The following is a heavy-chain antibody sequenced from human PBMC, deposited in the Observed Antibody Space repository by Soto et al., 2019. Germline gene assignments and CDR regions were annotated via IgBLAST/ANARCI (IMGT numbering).Heavy chain of an antibody. CDR2: IIPMFDTP. J-gene: IGHJ4*02. V-gene: IGHV1-69*12. D-gene: IGHD2-15*01. Sequence: QVQLVQSGAEVKKPGSSVKVSCKASGGTFSSDSFSWVRQAPGQGLEWMGGIIPMFDTPIYAQKFQDRVTITADEYTSTAYMQLSSLRSGDTAVYSCARSGGLARHFNYWGQGSLGTVSS. CDR1: GGTFSSDS. CDR3: ARSGGLARHFNY.